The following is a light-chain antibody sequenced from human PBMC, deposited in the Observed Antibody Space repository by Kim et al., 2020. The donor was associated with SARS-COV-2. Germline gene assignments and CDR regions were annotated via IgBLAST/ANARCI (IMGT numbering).Light chain of an antibody. CDR2: DVS. CDR1: SSDVGGYNY. J-gene: IGLJ2*01. Sequence: QSALTQPRSVSGSPGQSVTISCTGTSSDVGGYNYVSWYQQHPGKAPKLMIYDVSKRPSGVPDRFSGSKSGNTASLTISGLQAEDEADYYCCSYAGSYNFVVFGGGNQLTVL. CDR3: CSYAGSYNFVV. V-gene: IGLV2-11*01.